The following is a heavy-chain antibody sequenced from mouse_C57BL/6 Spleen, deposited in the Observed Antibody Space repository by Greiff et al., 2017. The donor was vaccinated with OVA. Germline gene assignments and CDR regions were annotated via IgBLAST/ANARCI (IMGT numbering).Heavy chain of an antibody. CDR1: GYTFTSYW. CDR3: ARSRSTTVVARGVFDY. D-gene: IGHD1-1*01. CDR2: INPSNGGT. V-gene: IGHV1-53*01. Sequence: QVQLQQPGTELVKPGASVKLSCKASGYTFTSYWMHWVKQRPGQGLEWIGNINPSNGGTNYNEKFKSKATLTVDKSSSTAYMQLSSLTSEDSAVDYCARSRSTTVVARGVFDYWGQGTTLTVSS. J-gene: IGHJ2*01.